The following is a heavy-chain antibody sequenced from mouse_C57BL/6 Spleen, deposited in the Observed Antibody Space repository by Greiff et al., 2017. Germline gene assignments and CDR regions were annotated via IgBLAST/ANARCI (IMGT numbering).Heavy chain of an antibody. V-gene: IGHV5-4*01. Sequence: EVKLVESGGGLVKPGGSLKISCAASGFTFSSYAMSWVRQTPEKRLEWVATISAGGSYTYYPDNVKGRFTISRDNAKNNLYLQMSHLKSEDTAMYYGARERGGMGNYDYAMDYWGQGTSVTVSS. D-gene: IGHD2-1*01. J-gene: IGHJ4*01. CDR2: ISAGGSYT. CDR3: ARERGGMGNYDYAMDY. CDR1: GFTFSSYA.